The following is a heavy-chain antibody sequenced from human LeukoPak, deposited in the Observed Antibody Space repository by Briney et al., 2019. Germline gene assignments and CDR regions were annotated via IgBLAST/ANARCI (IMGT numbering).Heavy chain of an antibody. D-gene: IGHD3-10*01. CDR2: IYYSGST. V-gene: IGHV4-59*08. CDR3: ARQIAWGVGRFDY. J-gene: IGHJ4*02. CDR1: GGSISSYY. Sequence: SETLSLTCTVSGGSISSYYWSWIRQPPGKGLEWIGHIYYSGSTNYNPSLKSRVTISVDTSKNQFSLKLNSVTAADTAVYYCARQIAWGVGRFDYWGQGTLATVSA.